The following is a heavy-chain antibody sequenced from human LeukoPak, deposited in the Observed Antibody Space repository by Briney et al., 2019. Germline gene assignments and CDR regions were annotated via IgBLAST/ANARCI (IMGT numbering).Heavy chain of an antibody. CDR1: GFTIDNYG. CDR3: AKGDYGMYYFDY. Sequence: PGGSLRLSCAASGFTIDNYGMSWVRQAPGKGLEWVSAISGSGGSTYYADSVKGRFTISRDNSKNTLYLQMNSLRAEDTAVYYCAKGDYGMYYFDYWGQGTLVTVSS. D-gene: IGHD4-17*01. J-gene: IGHJ4*02. V-gene: IGHV3-23*01. CDR2: ISGSGGST.